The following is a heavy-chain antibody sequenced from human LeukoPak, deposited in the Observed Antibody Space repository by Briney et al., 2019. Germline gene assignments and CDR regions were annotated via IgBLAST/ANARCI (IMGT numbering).Heavy chain of an antibody. J-gene: IGHJ4*02. V-gene: IGHV1-18*01. CDR1: GYSFTKYG. CDR3: ARDPSNSSGWRAWGDY. D-gene: IGHD6-25*01. CDR2: ISTYNGDT. Sequence: ASVKVSRKASGYSFTKYGINWVRQAPGQGLEWMGWISTYNGDTKYAQKFQGRVTMTTDTSTSTAYMELRSLRSDDTAVYYCARDPSNSSGWRAWGDYWGQGILVTVSS.